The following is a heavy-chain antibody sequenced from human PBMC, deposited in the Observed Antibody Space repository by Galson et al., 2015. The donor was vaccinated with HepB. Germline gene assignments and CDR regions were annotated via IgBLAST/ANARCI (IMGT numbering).Heavy chain of an antibody. CDR1: GFTFSSYA. CDR2: ISYDGSNK. J-gene: IGHJ1*01. V-gene: IGHV3-30*04. CDR3: ASDSSGYDYAPEYFQH. D-gene: IGHD3-22*01. Sequence: SLRLSCAASGFTFSSYAMHWVRQAPGKGLEWVAVISYDGSNKYYADSVKGRFTISRDNSKNTLYLQMNSLRAEDTAVYYCASDSSGYDYAPEYFQHWGQGTLVTVSS.